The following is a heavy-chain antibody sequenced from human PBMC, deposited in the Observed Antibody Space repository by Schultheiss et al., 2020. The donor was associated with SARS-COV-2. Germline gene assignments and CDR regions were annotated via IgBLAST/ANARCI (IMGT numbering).Heavy chain of an antibody. J-gene: IGHJ4*02. D-gene: IGHD3-3*01. V-gene: IGHV3-23*01. CDR2: ISGSGASI. Sequence: GGSLRLSCAASGFTFSDYYMSWIRQAPGKGLEWVSAISGSGASIYFEDSVRGRFTISRDNSRDTLYLQMNSLRAEDTAVYFCAKGGRNYDFWSAFYYFDYWGQGTLVTVSS. CDR1: GFTFSDYY. CDR3: AKGGRNYDFWSAFYYFDY.